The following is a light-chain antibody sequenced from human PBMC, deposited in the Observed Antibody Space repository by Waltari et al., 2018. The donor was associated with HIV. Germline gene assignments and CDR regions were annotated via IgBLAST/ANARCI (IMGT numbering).Light chain of an antibody. CDR2: DNN. Sequence: QSVLTQPPAVSAAPGPTVTISCPGSSSNLATNYVPWYQQLPGTAPKLLIYDNNRRSSGIPDRFSGSKSGTSATLAIAGLQTGDEADYYCGTWDTSLSAGVFGGGTKVTVL. CDR1: SSNLATNY. V-gene: IGLV1-51*01. CDR3: GTWDTSLSAGV. J-gene: IGLJ2*01.